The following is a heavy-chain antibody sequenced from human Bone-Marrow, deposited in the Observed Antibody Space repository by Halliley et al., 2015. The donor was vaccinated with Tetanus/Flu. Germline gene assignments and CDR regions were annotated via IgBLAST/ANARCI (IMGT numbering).Heavy chain of an antibody. J-gene: IGHJ4*02. D-gene: IGHD3-10*01. CDR3: ARYYDY. Sequence: APGKGLEWVSSISSRGSSTKYAESVKGRFTISRDNAKNSVYLQMDSLRADDTALYYCARYYDYWGQGIQVTVSS. CDR2: ISSRGSST. V-gene: IGHV3-21*01.